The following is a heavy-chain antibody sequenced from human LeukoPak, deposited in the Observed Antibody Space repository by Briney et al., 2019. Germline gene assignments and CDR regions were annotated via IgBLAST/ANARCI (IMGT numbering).Heavy chain of an antibody. CDR2: FDPEDGET. D-gene: IGHD3-10*01. V-gene: IGHV1-24*01. CDR3: AREPYDSGSFRTDYYYMDV. CDR1: GYTLTELS. Sequence: ASVKVSCKVSGYTLTELSMHWVRQAPGKGLEWMGGFDPEDGETIYAQKFQGRVTMTEDTSTDTAYMELSRLRSDDTAVYYCAREPYDSGSFRTDYYYMDVWGKGTTVTISS. J-gene: IGHJ6*03.